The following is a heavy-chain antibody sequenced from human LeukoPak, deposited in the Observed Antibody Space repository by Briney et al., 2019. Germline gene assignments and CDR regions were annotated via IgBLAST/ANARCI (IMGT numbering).Heavy chain of an antibody. J-gene: IGHJ6*03. CDR2: ISYDGSNK. V-gene: IGHV3-30*18. CDR1: GFTFSSYG. Sequence: GRSLRLSCAASGFTFSSYGMHWVRQAPGKGLEWVAVISYDGSNKYYTDSVKGRFTISRDNSKNTLYLQMNSLRAEDTAVYYCAKSAGDGSGSYWSYYYSYMAVWGKGTTVTVSS. D-gene: IGHD3-10*01. CDR3: AKSAGDGSGSYWSYYYSYMAV.